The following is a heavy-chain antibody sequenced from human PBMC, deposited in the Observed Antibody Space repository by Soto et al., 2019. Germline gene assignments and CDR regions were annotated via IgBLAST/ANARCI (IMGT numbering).Heavy chain of an antibody. CDR2: ISGSGGST. V-gene: IGHV3-23*01. Sequence: GGSLRLSCAASGFTFSSYAMSWVRQAPGKGLEWVSAISGSGGSTYYADSVKGRFTISRDNSKNTLYLQMNSLRAEDTAVYYCAKSRLLWFGEPKTLWGQGTLVTVSS. J-gene: IGHJ4*02. D-gene: IGHD3-10*01. CDR1: GFTFSSYA. CDR3: AKSRLLWFGEPKTL.